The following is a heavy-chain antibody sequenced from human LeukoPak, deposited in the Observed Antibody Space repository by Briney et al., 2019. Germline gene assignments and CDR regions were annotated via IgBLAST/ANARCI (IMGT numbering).Heavy chain of an antibody. J-gene: IGHJ3*02. CDR1: GFTFSDYY. CDR3: ARDSRGAFDI. D-gene: IGHD5-12*01. Sequence: PGGSLRLSCEASGFTFSDYYISWIRQASGKGLEWLSYISVSGTTIFYADSVKGRFTISRGNAKNSLYLQINSLRAEDTALYYCARDSRGAFDIWGQGTMVTVSS. V-gene: IGHV3-11*01. CDR2: ISVSGTTI.